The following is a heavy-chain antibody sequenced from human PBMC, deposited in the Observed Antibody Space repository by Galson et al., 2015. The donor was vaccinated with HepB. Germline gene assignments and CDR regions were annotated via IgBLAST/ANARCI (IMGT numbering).Heavy chain of an antibody. CDR3: AREGPIVGTNHLDDDY. J-gene: IGHJ4*02. CDR2: IDPSDSYT. Sequence: QSGAEVKKPGESLKISCKGSGYSFTSYWIGWVRQMPGKGLEWMGRIDPSDSYTNYSPSFQGHVTISADKSISTAYLQWSSLKASDTAMYYCAREGPIVGTNHLDDDYWGQGTLVTVSS. D-gene: IGHD1-26*01. V-gene: IGHV5-10-1*01. CDR1: GYSFTSYW.